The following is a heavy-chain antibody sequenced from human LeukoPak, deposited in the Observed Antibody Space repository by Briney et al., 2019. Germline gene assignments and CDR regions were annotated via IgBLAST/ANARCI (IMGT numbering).Heavy chain of an antibody. J-gene: IGHJ4*02. Sequence: PSETLSLTCTVSGGSISSSSYYWGWIRQPPGKGLEWIGSIYYSGSTYYNPSLKSRVTISVDTSKNQFSLKLSSVTAADTAVYYCARHGGDDSMDYWGQGTLVTVSS. CDR2: IYYSGST. D-gene: IGHD2-21*01. CDR1: GGSISSSSYY. V-gene: IGHV4-39*01. CDR3: ARHGGDDSMDY.